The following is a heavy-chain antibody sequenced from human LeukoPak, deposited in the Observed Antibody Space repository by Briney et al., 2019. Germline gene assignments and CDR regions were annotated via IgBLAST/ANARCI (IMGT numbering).Heavy chain of an antibody. CDR1: GGSFSGYY. CDR2: INHSGST. J-gene: IGHJ6*02. Sequence: PSETLSLTCAVYGGSFSGYYWSWIRQPPGKGLEWIGEINHSGSTNYNPSLKSRVTISVDTSMNQFSLKLSSVTAADTAVYYCARWGGWSGRYYYYGMDVWGQGTTVTVSS. CDR3: ARWGGWSGRYYYYGMDV. V-gene: IGHV4-34*01. D-gene: IGHD6-19*01.